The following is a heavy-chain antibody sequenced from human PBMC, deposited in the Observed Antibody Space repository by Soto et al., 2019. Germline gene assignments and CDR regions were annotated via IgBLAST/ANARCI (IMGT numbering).Heavy chain of an antibody. CDR3: ARESEDLTSNFDY. CDR1: GFTFTRYS. J-gene: IGHJ4*02. V-gene: IGHV3-21*01. CDR2: ISSTTNYI. Sequence: PVVSLRLSCAASGFTFTRYSMNWVRQAPGKGLEWVSSISSTTNYIYYADSMKGRFTVSRDNAKNSVYLEMNSLSAEDTALYYCARESEDLTSNFDYWGQGTLVTVSS.